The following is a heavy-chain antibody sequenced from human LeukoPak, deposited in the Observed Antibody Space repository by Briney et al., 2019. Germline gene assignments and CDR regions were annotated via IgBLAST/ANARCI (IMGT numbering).Heavy chain of an antibody. V-gene: IGHV4-34*01. CDR1: GGSFSGYY. CDR2: INHSGST. J-gene: IGHJ5*02. D-gene: IGHD1-1*01. Sequence: SETLSLTCAVYGGSFSGYYWSWIRQPPGKGLEWIREINHSGSTNYNPSLKSRVTISVDTSKNQFSLKLSSVTAADTAVYYCARGGNGNWFDPWGQGTLVTVSS. CDR3: ARGGNGNWFDP.